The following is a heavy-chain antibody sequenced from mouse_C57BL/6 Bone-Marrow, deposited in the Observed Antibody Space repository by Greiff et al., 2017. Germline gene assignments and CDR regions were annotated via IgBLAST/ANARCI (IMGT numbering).Heavy chain of an antibody. D-gene: IGHD3-2*01. J-gene: IGHJ2*01. V-gene: IGHV1-26*01. Sequence: VQLQQSGPELVKPGASVKISCKASGYTFTDYYMNWVKQSHGKSLEWIGDLNPNNGGTSYNQKFKGKATLTVDKSSSTAYMELRSLTSEDSAVYYCAIVTARALYYFDYWGQGTTLTVSS. CDR1: GYTFTDYY. CDR3: AIVTARALYYFDY. CDR2: LNPNNGGT.